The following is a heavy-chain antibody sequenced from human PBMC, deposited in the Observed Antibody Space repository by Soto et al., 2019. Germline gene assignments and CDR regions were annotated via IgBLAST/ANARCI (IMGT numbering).Heavy chain of an antibody. V-gene: IGHV4-39*01. Sequence: SETLSLTCTVSGGSISSSSYYWGWIRQPPGKGLEWIGSIYYSGSTYYNPSLKSRVTISVDTSKNQFSLKLSSVTAADTAVYYCAIPHRGLMVYARGDGYYYMDVWGKGTTVTVSS. CDR3: AIPHRGLMVYARGDGYYYMDV. CDR1: GGSISSSSYY. D-gene: IGHD2-8*01. J-gene: IGHJ6*03. CDR2: IYYSGST.